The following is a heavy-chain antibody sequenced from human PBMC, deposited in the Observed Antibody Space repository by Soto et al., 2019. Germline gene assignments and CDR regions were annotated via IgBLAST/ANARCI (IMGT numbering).Heavy chain of an antibody. J-gene: IGHJ4*02. Sequence: EVQLVESGGGLVKPGGSLRLSCAASGFTFSTCSMNWVRQDPGQGLEWVSSISSSSSNIYYADSVKGRFTISRDNAKNSLYLQMNSLRADDTAVYYCARDNGYDAATLDYWGQGTLVTVSS. CDR1: GFTFSTCS. V-gene: IGHV3-21*02. CDR2: ISSSSSNI. D-gene: IGHD5-12*01. CDR3: ARDNGYDAATLDY.